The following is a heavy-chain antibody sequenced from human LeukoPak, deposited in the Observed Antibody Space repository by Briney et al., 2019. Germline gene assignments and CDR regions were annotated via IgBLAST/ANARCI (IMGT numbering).Heavy chain of an antibody. CDR3: AREIGTTYGTPYFDY. J-gene: IGHJ4*02. CDR1: GYTFTSYY. D-gene: IGHD1-7*01. V-gene: IGHV1-46*01. Sequence: ASVKVSCKASGYTFTSYYMHWVRQAPGQGLEWMGIINPSGGSTSYAQKFQGRVTMTRDMSTSTVYMELSSLRSEDTAVYYCAREIGTTYGTPYFDYWGQGTLVTVSS. CDR2: INPSGGST.